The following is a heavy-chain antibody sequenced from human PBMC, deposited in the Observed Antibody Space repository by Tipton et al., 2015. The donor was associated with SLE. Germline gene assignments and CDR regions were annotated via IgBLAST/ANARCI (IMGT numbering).Heavy chain of an antibody. CDR1: GDSISSRSYY. V-gene: IGHV4-39*07. CDR2: IYYSGTA. Sequence: TLSLTCTVSGDSISSRSYYWAWIRQPPGKDLEWIATIYYSGTAYYNPSLRSRVTISVDTSKNQFSLMLSSLTAADTAVYYCARAPTYSSGWFDYWGQGTLVTVSS. J-gene: IGHJ4*02. D-gene: IGHD6-19*01. CDR3: ARAPTYSSGWFDY.